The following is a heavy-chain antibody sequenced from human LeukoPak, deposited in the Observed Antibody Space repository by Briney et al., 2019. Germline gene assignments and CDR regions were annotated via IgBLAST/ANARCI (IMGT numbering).Heavy chain of an antibody. CDR3: TTLQMYYYDSSGYYFFDY. D-gene: IGHD3-22*01. CDR1: GFTFNNAW. J-gene: IGHJ4*02. V-gene: IGHV3-15*01. CDR2: IKSKTDGGTT. Sequence: GGSLRLSCAASGFTFNNAWMNWVRQAPGKGLEWVGRIKSKTDGGTTEYAAPVRGRFTISRDDSRNTPHLQMNSLKTEDTAVYYCTTLQMYYYDSSGYYFFDYWGQGTLVTVSS.